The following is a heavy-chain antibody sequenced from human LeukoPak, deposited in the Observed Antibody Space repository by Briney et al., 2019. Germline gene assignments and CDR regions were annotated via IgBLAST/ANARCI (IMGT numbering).Heavy chain of an antibody. V-gene: IGHV3-20*04. Sequence: GGSLRLSCAASGFTFDDYGMSWVRQAPGKGLEWVSGINWNGGSTGYADSVKGRFTISRDNAKNSLYLQMNSLRAEDTAVYYCARGRASSSWYAPPPYYYYYMDVWGKGTTVTVSS. D-gene: IGHD6-13*01. CDR2: INWNGGST. CDR3: ARGRASSSWYAPPPYYYYYMDV. CDR1: GFTFDDYG. J-gene: IGHJ6*03.